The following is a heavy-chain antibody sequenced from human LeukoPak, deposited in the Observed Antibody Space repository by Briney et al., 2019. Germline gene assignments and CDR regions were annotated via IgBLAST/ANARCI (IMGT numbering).Heavy chain of an antibody. Sequence: GASVKVSCKASGYTFTGYYMHWVRQAPGQGLEWMGGIIPIFGTANYAQKFQGRVTITADKSTSTAYMELSSLRSEDTAVYYCAGATYYYDSSGYGPDYWGQGTLVTVSS. J-gene: IGHJ4*02. V-gene: IGHV1-69*06. CDR2: IIPIFGTA. CDR1: GYTFTGYY. D-gene: IGHD3-22*01. CDR3: AGATYYYDSSGYGPDY.